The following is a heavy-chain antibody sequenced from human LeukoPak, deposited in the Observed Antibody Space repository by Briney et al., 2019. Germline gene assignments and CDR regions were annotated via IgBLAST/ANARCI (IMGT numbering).Heavy chain of an antibody. D-gene: IGHD1-7*01. V-gene: IGHV4-39*01. J-gene: IGHJ4*02. CDR2: ISYSGST. Sequence: SETLSLTCTVSGGSISSSSYYWVWIRQPPGTGLEWIGAISYSGSTYYNPSLRSRVTISVDTSKNQFSLKLSSVTAADTAVYYCARRKTGTMEDYWGQGTLVTVSS. CDR1: GGSISSSSYY. CDR3: ARRKTGTMEDY.